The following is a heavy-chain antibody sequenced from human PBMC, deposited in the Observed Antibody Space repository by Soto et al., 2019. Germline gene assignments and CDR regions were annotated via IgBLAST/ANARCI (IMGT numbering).Heavy chain of an antibody. CDR1: GGSIKNTGAN. D-gene: IGHD1-26*01. V-gene: IGHV4-39*01. J-gene: IGHJ5*02. CDR3: ATHTCGSRNCPHT. CDR2: VYYTGTT. Sequence: QLQLQESGPGLVKPSETLSLTCTVSGGSIKNTGANWGWVRQPPGKGLEWIGRVYYTGTTYYNPSLQSRVTIAIDTSKNQSSLSVNSVSAADTAFYYCATHTCGSRNCPHTWCQGTLVTDSS.